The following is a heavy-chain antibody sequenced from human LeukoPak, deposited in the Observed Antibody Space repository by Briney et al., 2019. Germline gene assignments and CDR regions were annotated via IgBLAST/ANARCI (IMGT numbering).Heavy chain of an antibody. V-gene: IGHV4-61*02. D-gene: IGHD6-6*01. CDR2: IYTSGST. CDR1: GGSISSGSYY. Sequence: PSETLSLTCPVSGGSISSGSYYWSWIRQPAGKGLEWIGRIYTSGSTNYNPSLKSRVTISVDTSKNQFSLKLSSVTAADTAVYYCASSIAAFFDYWGQGTLVTVSS. CDR3: ASSIAAFFDY. J-gene: IGHJ4*02.